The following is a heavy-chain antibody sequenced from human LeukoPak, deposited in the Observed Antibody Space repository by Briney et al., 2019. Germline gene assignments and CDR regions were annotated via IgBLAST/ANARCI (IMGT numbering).Heavy chain of an antibody. CDR1: GGSFSGYY. Sequence: PSETLSLTCAVYGGSFSGYYWSWIRQPPGKGLEWIGEINHSGSTNYNPSLKSRVTISVDTSKNQFSLKLSSVTAADTAVYYCATRPPGPYCGGDCSSWFDPWGQGTLVTVSS. D-gene: IGHD2-21*02. V-gene: IGHV4-34*01. J-gene: IGHJ5*02. CDR2: INHSGST. CDR3: ATRPPGPYCGGDCSSWFDP.